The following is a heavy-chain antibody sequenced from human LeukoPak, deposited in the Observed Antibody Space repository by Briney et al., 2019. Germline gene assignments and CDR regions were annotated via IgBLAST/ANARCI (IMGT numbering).Heavy chain of an antibody. CDR1: GFTFSNYW. V-gene: IGHV3-7*03. CDR2: INQDGSEK. J-gene: IGHJ4*02. D-gene: IGHD1-20*01. CDR3: AKDLGITGYYFDY. Sequence: GGSLRLSCAASGFTFSNYWMSWVRQAPGKGLEWVANINQDGSEKYYVDSVKGRFTISRDNAKSSLYLQMNSLRAEDTAVYYCAKDLGITGYYFDYWGQGTLVTVSS.